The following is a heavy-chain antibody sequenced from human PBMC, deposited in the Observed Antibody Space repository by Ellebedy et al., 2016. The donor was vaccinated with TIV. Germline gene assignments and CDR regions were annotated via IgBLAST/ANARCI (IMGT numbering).Heavy chain of an antibody. CDR2: IYYGGNT. D-gene: IGHD2-8*01. CDR1: GGSMSPYY. J-gene: IGHJ4*01. CDR3: ARLDNGRLRYFDL. V-gene: IGHV4-59*08. Sequence: SETLSLTCNVSGGSMSPYYWSWIRQPPGKGLELIGYIYYGGNTDYNPSLRSRVTISVDRSKNQFSLRLSSVTAADTAVYYCARLDNGRLRYFDLWGHGTPVTVSS.